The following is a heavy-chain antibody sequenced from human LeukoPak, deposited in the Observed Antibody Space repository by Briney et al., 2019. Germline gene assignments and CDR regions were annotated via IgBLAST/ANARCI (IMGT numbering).Heavy chain of an antibody. D-gene: IGHD6-19*01. J-gene: IGHJ4*02. CDR2: IYYSGST. Sequence: SETLSLTCTVSGGSISSGGYYWSWIRQHPGKGLEWIGYIYYSGSTNYNPSLKSRVTISVDTSKNQFSLKLSSVTAADTAVYYCARMYSNGWYDYWGQGTLVTVSS. CDR3: ARMYSNGWYDY. V-gene: IGHV4-61*08. CDR1: GGSISSGGYY.